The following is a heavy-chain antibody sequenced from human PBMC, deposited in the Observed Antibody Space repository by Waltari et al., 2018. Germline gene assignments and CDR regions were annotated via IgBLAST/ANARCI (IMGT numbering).Heavy chain of an antibody. Sequence: QVQLQESGPGLVKPSETLSLTCTVSGYSISSGYYWGWIRQPPGKGLEWIGSIYHSGTTNYNPSLNSRVTIAVETHKSQFSLKLGSVTAADTAVYYCAGGRRGVVVPAAIAPVDDWGQGTLVTVSS. CDR2: IYHSGTT. V-gene: IGHV4-38-2*02. D-gene: IGHD2-2*01. J-gene: IGHJ4*02. CDR3: AGGRRGVVVPAAIAPVDD. CDR1: GYSISSGYY.